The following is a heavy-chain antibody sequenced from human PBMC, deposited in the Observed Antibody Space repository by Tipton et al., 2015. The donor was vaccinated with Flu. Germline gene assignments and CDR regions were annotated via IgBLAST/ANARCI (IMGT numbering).Heavy chain of an antibody. CDR3: ARDGPPSGASGWGYLDS. V-gene: IGHV4-59*01. J-gene: IGHJ4*02. D-gene: IGHD6-19*01. Sequence: LRLSCTVSGDSMSGYYWSWIRQPPGKGLEWIGSIYYSGGTNYNPSLKNRVAILIDTSKNKLALKLRSVTAADTAVYYCARDGPPSGASGWGYLDSWGQGAQVIVSS. CDR1: GDSMSGYY. CDR2: IYYSGGT.